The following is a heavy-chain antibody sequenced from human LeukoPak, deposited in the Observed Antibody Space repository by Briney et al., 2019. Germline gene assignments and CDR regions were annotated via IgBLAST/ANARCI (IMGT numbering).Heavy chain of an antibody. CDR2: IYTSGST. Sequence: PSETLSLTCTVSGGSISGYYWSWIRQPAGKGLEWIGRIYTSGSTNNSPSLKSRVTISVDTSKNQFSLQLSSVTAADTAVYYCARPHIPLGYCSGGSCYPYFQHWGQGTLVTVSS. CDR1: GGSISGYY. V-gene: IGHV4-4*07. CDR3: ARPHIPLGYCSGGSCYPYFQH. D-gene: IGHD2-15*01. J-gene: IGHJ1*01.